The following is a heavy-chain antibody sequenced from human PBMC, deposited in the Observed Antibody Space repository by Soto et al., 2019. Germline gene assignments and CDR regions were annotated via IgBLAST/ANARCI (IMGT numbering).Heavy chain of an antibody. CDR2: IVVGSGNT. V-gene: IGHV1-58*01. CDR1: GFTFTNSA. CDR3: ATLLTSGWYPNWFDP. Sequence: QMPLVQSGPEVKKPGTSVKVSCKASGFTFTNSAVQWVRQARGQRLEWIGWIVVGSGNTNYAQKFQERVTITRDMSTNTAYMKLDSLRSEDTAVYYCATLLTSGWYPNWFDPWGRGTLITVSS. J-gene: IGHJ5*02. D-gene: IGHD6-19*01.